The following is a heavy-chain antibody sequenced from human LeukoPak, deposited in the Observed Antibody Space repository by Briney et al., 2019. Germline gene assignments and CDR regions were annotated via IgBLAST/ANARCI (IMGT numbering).Heavy chain of an antibody. CDR3: ARATGGGIFDH. J-gene: IGHJ4*02. Sequence: SETLSLTCIVSGDSISGYHWSWIRQPPEKGLEWIGYVHYSGATSYNPSPRSRVTISVDTSNNQFSLKMTSVTAPDTAVYYCARATGGGIFDHWGQGTLVTVS. D-gene: IGHD3-16*01. CDR1: GDSISGYH. CDR2: VHYSGAT. V-gene: IGHV4-59*12.